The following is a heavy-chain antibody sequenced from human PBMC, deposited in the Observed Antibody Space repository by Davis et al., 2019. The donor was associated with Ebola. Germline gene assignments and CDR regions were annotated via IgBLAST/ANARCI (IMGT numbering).Heavy chain of an antibody. V-gene: IGHV5-51*01. CDR2: IYPRDSDP. CDR1: GYSFTSYW. Sequence: PGGSLRLSFKGSGYSFTSYWSGWVRQMPGKGLEWMGIIYPRDSDPRYSPSFQGQLTISADKSISTAYLQWSSLKASDTAMYYCARIGDYGFDYWGQGTLVTVSS. CDR3: ARIGDYGFDY. D-gene: IGHD4-17*01. J-gene: IGHJ4*02.